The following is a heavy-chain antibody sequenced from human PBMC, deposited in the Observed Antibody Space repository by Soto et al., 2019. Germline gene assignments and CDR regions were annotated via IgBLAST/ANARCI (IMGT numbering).Heavy chain of an antibody. V-gene: IGHV4-31*03. CDR2: IYYSGST. CDR1: GGSISSGGYY. CDR3: TRGPYYDSSNYYEYYYYYGMDV. Sequence: QVQLQESGPGLVKPSQTLSLTCSVSGGSISSGGYYWNWIRQHPGKGLEWIGYIYYSGSTYYDPSLKSRVTISVDTSKNQFSLKLSSVTAADTAVYYCTRGPYYDSSNYYEYYYYYGMDVWGQGTTVTVSS. J-gene: IGHJ6*02. D-gene: IGHD3-22*01.